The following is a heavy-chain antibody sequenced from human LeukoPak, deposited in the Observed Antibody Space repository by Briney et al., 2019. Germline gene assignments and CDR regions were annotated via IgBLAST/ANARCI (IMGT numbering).Heavy chain of an antibody. CDR3: ARDSSSSWLLVY. J-gene: IGHJ4*02. D-gene: IGHD6-6*01. CDR1: GGTFSSYA. V-gene: IGHV1-3*01. CDR2: INAGNGNT. Sequence: ASVKVSCKASGGTFSSYAISWVRQAPGQGLEWMGWINAGNGNTKYSQKFQGRATITRDTSASTAYMELSSLRSEDTAVYYCARDSSSSWLLVYWGQGTLVTVSS.